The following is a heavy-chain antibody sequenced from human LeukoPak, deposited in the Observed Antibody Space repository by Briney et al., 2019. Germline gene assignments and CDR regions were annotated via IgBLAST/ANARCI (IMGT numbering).Heavy chain of an antibody. D-gene: IGHD4-17*01. Sequence: GGSLRLSCVGSGFTFSNHQMNWVRQAPGKGLEWVSSISSSGTYVYYADSVKGRFTISRDNAKNSLSLQMNSLRAEDTAVYYCARGSYYGDYEFDYWGQGTLVTVSS. CDR2: ISSSGTYV. CDR1: GFTFSNHQ. CDR3: ARGSYYGDYEFDY. J-gene: IGHJ4*02. V-gene: IGHV3-21*01.